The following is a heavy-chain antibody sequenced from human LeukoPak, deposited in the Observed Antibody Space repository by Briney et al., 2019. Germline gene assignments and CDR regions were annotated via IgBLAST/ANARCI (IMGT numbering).Heavy chain of an antibody. CDR3: ARGFIVGVRTSAFDI. D-gene: IGHD2-15*01. V-gene: IGHV4-39*01. CDR1: GGSISSTFYY. CDR2: INYSGST. J-gene: IGHJ3*02. Sequence: SETLSLTCTVSGGSISSTFYYWGWIRQPPGKGLEWIGSINYSGSTYYNPSLKSRVTISVDTSKNQFSLRLSSVTAADTAVYYCARGFIVGVRTSAFDIWGQGTMVTVSS.